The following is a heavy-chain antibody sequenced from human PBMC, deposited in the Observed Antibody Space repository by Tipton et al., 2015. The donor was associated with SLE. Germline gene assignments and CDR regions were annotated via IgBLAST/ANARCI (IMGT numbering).Heavy chain of an antibody. Sequence: TLSLTCAVYGGSFSGYYWSWIRQHPGKGLEWIGEINHSGGTTYNASLKSRVTMSVDTSKNQFSLKLSTVTAADTAVYYCARVPGLDRDYFYYYYIAVYGKGTTVTVSS. V-gene: IGHV4-34*01. D-gene: IGHD3/OR15-3a*01. CDR1: GGSFSGYY. CDR2: INHSGGT. CDR3: ARVPGLDRDYFYYYYIAV. J-gene: IGHJ6*03.